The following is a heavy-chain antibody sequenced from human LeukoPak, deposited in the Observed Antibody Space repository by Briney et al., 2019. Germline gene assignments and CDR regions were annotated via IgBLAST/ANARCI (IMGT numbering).Heavy chain of an antibody. CDR3: ARGNYDSSGYYFDY. D-gene: IGHD3-22*01. CDR2: IIPILGIA. CDR1: GGTFSSYA. J-gene: IGHJ4*02. Sequence: VASVKVSCKASGGTFSSYAISWVRQAPGQGLEWMGRIIPILGIANYAQKFQGRVTITANKSTSTAYMELSSLRSEDTAVYYCARGNYDSSGYYFDYWGQGTLVTVSS. V-gene: IGHV1-69*04.